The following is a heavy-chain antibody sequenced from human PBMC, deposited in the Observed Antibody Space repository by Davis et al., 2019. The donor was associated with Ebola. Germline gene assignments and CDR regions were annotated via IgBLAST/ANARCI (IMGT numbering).Heavy chain of an antibody. CDR2: INPNSGGT. J-gene: IGHJ6*02. D-gene: IGHD3-10*01. CDR1: GYTFTSYG. Sequence: ASVKVSCKASGYTFTSYGISWVRQAPGQGLEWMGWINPNSGGTNYAEKFQGRVTMTRDTSISTVYMELSRLRSDDTAVYYCARDLSYSYYYHYYGMDVWGQGTTVTVSS. CDR3: ARDLSYSYYYHYYGMDV. V-gene: IGHV1-2*02.